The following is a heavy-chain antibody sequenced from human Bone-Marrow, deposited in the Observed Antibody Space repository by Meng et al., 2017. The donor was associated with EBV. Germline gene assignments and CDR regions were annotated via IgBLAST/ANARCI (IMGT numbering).Heavy chain of an antibody. D-gene: IGHD5-18*01. CDR1: GGNLRISA. Sequence: QVQWGRFVSEVKTLGSRVEGSCKASGGNLRISAICWLRQAPGQGLEWMGGFLPILGAPNYAQRFQDRVTITADESTSTGYMELSSLRSDDTAVYYCARESGRGYSSDYWGQGTLVTVSS. CDR2: FLPILGAP. CDR3: ARESGRGYSSDY. J-gene: IGHJ4*02. V-gene: IGHV1-69*01.